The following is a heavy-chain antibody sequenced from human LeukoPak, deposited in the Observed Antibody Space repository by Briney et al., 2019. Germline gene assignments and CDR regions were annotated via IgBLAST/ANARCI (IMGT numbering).Heavy chain of an antibody. CDR3: ARRVFRDDYRPHYYYYYYMDV. CDR2: IKQDGSEK. V-gene: IGHV3-7*01. CDR1: GFTFSNYW. D-gene: IGHD4-11*01. Sequence: PGGSLRLSCEASGFTFSNYWMHWVRQAPGKGLEWVANIKQDGSEKYYVDSVKGRFTISRDNAKNSLYLQMNSLRAEDTAVYYCARRVFRDDYRPHYYYYYYMDVWGKGTTVTVSS. J-gene: IGHJ6*03.